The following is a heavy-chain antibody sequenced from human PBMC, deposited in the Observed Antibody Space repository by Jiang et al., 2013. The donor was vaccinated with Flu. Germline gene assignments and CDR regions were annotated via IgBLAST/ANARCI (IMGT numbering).Heavy chain of an antibody. J-gene: IGHJ4*02. Sequence: GSGLVKPSQTLSLTCSVSGGSIRSGGYYWSWIRQHPGKGLEWIGYIYYSGSTYYNPSLKSRVSMSMDTTNRQFSLRLTSVTAADTAVYYCARERGYGDFQYYFDYWGQGTLVTVSS. CDR2: IYYSGST. CDR3: ARERGYGDFQYYFDY. D-gene: IGHD4-17*01. CDR1: GGSIRSGGYY. V-gene: IGHV4-31*03.